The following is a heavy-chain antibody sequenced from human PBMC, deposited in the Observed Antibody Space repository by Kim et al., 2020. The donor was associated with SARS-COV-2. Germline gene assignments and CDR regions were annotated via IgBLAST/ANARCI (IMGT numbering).Heavy chain of an antibody. CDR3: ARALRGYYGSVSSSFDY. CDR2: ISYDGSNK. V-gene: IGHV3-30*04. Sequence: GGSLRLSCAASGFTFSSYAMHWVRQAPGKGLEWVAVISYDGSNKYYADSVKGRFTISRDNSKNTLYLQMNSLRAEDTAVYYCARALRGYYGSVSSSFDYWGQGTLVTVSS. CDR1: GFTFSSYA. J-gene: IGHJ4*02. D-gene: IGHD3-10*01.